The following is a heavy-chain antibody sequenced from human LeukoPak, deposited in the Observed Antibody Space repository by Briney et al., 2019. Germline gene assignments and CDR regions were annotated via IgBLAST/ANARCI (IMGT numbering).Heavy chain of an antibody. CDR1: GFTFNNAW. J-gene: IGHJ3*02. Sequence: GGSLRLSCAASGFTFNNAWMNWVRQAPGRGLEWVSSISSSGSSIYYADSVKGRFTISRDNAKNSLYLQINSLRAEDTAVYYCARDSYWLGGTIGAFDIWGQGTMVTVSS. V-gene: IGHV3-21*01. D-gene: IGHD3-10*01. CDR3: ARDSYWLGGTIGAFDI. CDR2: ISSSGSSI.